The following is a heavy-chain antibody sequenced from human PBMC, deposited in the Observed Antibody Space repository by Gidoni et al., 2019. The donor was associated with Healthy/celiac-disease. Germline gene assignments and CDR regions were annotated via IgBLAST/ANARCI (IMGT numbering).Heavy chain of an antibody. CDR1: GGSISSYY. J-gene: IGHJ4*02. Sequence: QVQLQESGPGLVKPSETLSLTCTISGGSISSYYWSWIRQPPGKGLEWIGYIYYSGSTNYNPSLKSRVTISVDTSKNQFSLKLSSVTAADTAVYYCARDGGYGDYFDYWGQGTLVTVSS. CDR3: ARDGGYGDYFDY. D-gene: IGHD4-17*01. V-gene: IGHV4-59*01. CDR2: IYYSGST.